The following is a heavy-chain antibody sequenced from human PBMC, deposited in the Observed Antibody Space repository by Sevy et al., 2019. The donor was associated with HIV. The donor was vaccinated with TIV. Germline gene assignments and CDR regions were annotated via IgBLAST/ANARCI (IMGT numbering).Heavy chain of an antibody. Sequence: GGSLRLSCAASGFTFSDYYMSWIRQAPGKGLEWVSYISSSGSTIYYADSVKGRFTISRDNAKNSLYLQMNSLRAEDTAVYYCAREADIVVVPSGMDVWGQRTTVTVSS. CDR3: AREADIVVVPSGMDV. V-gene: IGHV3-11*01. J-gene: IGHJ6*02. CDR2: ISSSGSTI. CDR1: GFTFSDYY. D-gene: IGHD2-2*01.